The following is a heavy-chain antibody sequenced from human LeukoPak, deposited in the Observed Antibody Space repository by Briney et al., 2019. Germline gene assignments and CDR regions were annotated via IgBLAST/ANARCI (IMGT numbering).Heavy chain of an antibody. CDR3: ARVGGSYPDY. J-gene: IGHJ4*02. CDR2: ILHGGPT. D-gene: IGHD1-26*01. CDR1: GGSISTGGHY. Sequence: SETLSLTCTVSGGSISTGGHYWSWIRQPPGKGLEWIGYILHGGPTYYNPSLRSRVTISVDTSKNQFSLKLSSVTAADTAVYYCARVGGSYPDYWGQGTLVTVSS. V-gene: IGHV4-30-2*01.